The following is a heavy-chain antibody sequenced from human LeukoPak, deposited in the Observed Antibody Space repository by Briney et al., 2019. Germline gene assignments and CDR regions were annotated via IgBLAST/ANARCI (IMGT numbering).Heavy chain of an antibody. J-gene: IGHJ3*02. D-gene: IGHD6-13*01. CDR3: ARAGSSDAFDI. CDR2: VYYSGST. V-gene: IGHV4-59*01. Sequence: SETLSLTCTVSGGSISSYYWSWIRQPPGKGLEWIGYVYYSGSTNYNPSLKSRVTISGDTSKNQFSLKLNSVTAADTAVYYCARAGSSDAFDIWGQGTMVTVSS. CDR1: GGSISSYY.